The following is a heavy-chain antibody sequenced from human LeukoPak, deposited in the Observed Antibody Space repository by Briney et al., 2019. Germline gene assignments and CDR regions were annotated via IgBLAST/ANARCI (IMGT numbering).Heavy chain of an antibody. CDR2: IYYSGRT. Sequence: KPSETLSLTCTVSGGSISSSSYYWGWIRQPPGKGLEWIGNIYYSGRTYYNPSLKSRATISVDTSKNQFSLKLSSVTATDTAVYYCARGVSMIVVVIHDWYFDLWGRGTLVTVSS. J-gene: IGHJ2*01. D-gene: IGHD3-22*01. V-gene: IGHV4-39*01. CDR1: GGSISSSSYY. CDR3: ARGVSMIVVVIHDWYFDL.